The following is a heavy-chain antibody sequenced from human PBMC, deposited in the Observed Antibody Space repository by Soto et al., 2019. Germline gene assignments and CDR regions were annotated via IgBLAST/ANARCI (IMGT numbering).Heavy chain of an antibody. V-gene: IGHV1-18*04. CDR2: ISAYNGNT. D-gene: IGHD3-10*01. CDR1: GYTFTSYG. CDR3: EMGMERGVIISLAP. J-gene: IGHJ5*02. Sequence: QVQLVQSGAEVKKPGASVKVSCKASGYTFTSYGISWVRQAPGQGLEWMGWISAYNGNTNYAQKLQGRVTMTTDTSTRTAYMELRSLRADDTAVNYCEMGMERGVIISLAPWGPGPLVAVSS.